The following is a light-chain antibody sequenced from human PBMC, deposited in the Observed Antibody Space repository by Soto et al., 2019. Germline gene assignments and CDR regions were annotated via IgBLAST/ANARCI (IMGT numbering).Light chain of an antibody. CDR3: QQRSNWPRTWT. CDR2: DAS. CDR1: QSVSSY. V-gene: IGKV3-11*01. Sequence: EIVLTQSPATLSLSPGERATISCRASQSVSSYLAWYQQKPGQAPRLLIYDASNRATGIPARFSGSGSGTDFTLTISSLEPEDFAVYYCQQRSNWPRTWTFGQGTKVDIK. J-gene: IGKJ1*01.